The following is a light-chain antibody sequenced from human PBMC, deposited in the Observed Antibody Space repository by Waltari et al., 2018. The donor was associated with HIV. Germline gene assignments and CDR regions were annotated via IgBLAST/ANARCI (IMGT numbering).Light chain of an antibody. CDR3: CSYAGSSTFV. CDR2: DVS. V-gene: IGLV2-23*02. J-gene: IGLJ1*01. Sequence: QSALTQPASVSGSPGQSLTIPCTGTSSHVGNYNYVSWYQQHPGKAPKLMIYDVSKRPSGVSNRFSGSKSGNTASLTISGLQAEDEADYYCCSYAGSSTFVFGTGTKVTVL. CDR1: SSHVGNYNY.